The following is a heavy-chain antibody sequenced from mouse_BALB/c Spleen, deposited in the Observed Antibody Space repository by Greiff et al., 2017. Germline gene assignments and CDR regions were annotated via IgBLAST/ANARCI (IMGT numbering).Heavy chain of an antibody. D-gene: IGHD2-4*01. Sequence: EVKLVESGGGLVKPGGSLKLSCAASGFTFSDYYMYWVRQTPEKRLEWVATISDGGSYTYYPDSVKGRFTISRDNAKNNLYLQMSSLKSEDTAMYYCARDPATMITDDFAYWGQGTLVTVSA. J-gene: IGHJ3*01. CDR1: GFTFSDYY. V-gene: IGHV5-4*02. CDR3: ARDPATMITDDFAY. CDR2: ISDGGSYT.